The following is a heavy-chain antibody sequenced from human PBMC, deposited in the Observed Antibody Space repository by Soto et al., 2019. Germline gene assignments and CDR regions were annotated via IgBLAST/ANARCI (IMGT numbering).Heavy chain of an antibody. Sequence: LGESLKISCKGSGYSFTSYWISWVRQMPGKGLEWMGRIDPSDSYTKYSPSFQGQVTISADKSITTAYLQWSSLKASDTAMYYCARQYPYCSSTSCFDYWGQGTLVTVSS. D-gene: IGHD2-2*01. CDR2: IDPSDSYT. V-gene: IGHV5-10-1*04. CDR3: ARQYPYCSSTSCFDY. CDR1: GYSFTSYW. J-gene: IGHJ4*02.